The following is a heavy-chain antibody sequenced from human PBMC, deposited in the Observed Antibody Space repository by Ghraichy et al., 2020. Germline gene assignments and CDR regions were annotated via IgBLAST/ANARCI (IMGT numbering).Heavy chain of an antibody. V-gene: IGHV1-3*01. D-gene: IGHD3-22*01. CDR3: APSDNSGYYNAY. CDR2: IIPDNAET. J-gene: IGHJ4*02. CDR1: GYTFTNYA. Sequence: ASVKVSCKASGYTFTNYAMHWVRQAPGQRLEWMGWIIPDNAETKYSEKFQGRVTITRDTSASTVYMELSSLTSEDTAVYYCAPSDNSGYYNAYWGQGTLLTVSS.